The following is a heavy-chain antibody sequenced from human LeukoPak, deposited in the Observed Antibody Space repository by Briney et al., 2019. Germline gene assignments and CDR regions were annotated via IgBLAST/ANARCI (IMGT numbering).Heavy chain of an antibody. J-gene: IGHJ6*03. CDR3: AILYSSSGYHYYMAV. CDR1: GYTFTGNS. V-gene: IGHV1-2*02. CDR2: INPNSGGT. D-gene: IGHD6-13*01. Sequence: GASVKLSCKSSGYTFTGNSMHLGRQPPGQGLEWMGWINPNSGGTNYAQKFQGRVTMTRATSITTAYLELSRLRSDDTAVYYCAILYSSSGYHYYMAVWGKGTTVTVSS.